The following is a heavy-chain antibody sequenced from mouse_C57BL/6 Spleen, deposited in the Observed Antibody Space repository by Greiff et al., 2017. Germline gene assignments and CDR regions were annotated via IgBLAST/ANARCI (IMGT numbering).Heavy chain of an antibody. V-gene: IGHV5-4*01. Sequence: EVQRVESGGGLVKPGGSLKLSCAASGFTFSSYAMSWVRQTPEKGLEWVATISDGGSYTYYPDNVEGRFTISRDNAKNNLYLQMSHLKSKDTAMYYCAREGGYDGYPYWYFDVWGTGTTVTVSS. CDR1: GFTFSSYA. D-gene: IGHD2-3*01. CDR2: ISDGGSYT. CDR3: AREGGYDGYPYWYFDV. J-gene: IGHJ1*03.